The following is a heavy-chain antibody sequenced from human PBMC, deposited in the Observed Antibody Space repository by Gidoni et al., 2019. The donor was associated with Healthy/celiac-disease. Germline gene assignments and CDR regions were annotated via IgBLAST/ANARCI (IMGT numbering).Heavy chain of an antibody. J-gene: IGHJ5*02. CDR2: IYPGDSDT. Sequence: EVQLVQSGAEVKKPGASLKISCKGSGYSFTSYWIGWVRQMPGKGLEWMGIIYPGDSDTRYSPSFQGQVTISADKSISTAYLQWSSLKASDTAMYYCARQFYCSGGSCYRRWFDPWGQGTLVTVSS. CDR1: GYSFTSYW. D-gene: IGHD2-15*01. V-gene: IGHV5-51*01. CDR3: ARQFYCSGGSCYRRWFDP.